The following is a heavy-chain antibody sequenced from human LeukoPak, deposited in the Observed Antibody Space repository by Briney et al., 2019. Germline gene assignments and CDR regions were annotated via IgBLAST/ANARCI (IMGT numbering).Heavy chain of an antibody. V-gene: IGHV4-39*07. J-gene: IGHJ4*02. CDR1: GGSISSSSYY. CDR2: INHSGST. Sequence: PSETLSLTYTVSGGSISSSSYYWGWIRQPPGKGLEWIGEINHSGSTNYNPSLKSRVTISVDTSKNQFSLKLSSVTAADTAVYYCARRRYYGSGSYYNVPFFDYWGQGTLVTVSS. CDR3: ARRRYYGSGSYYNVPFFDY. D-gene: IGHD3-10*01.